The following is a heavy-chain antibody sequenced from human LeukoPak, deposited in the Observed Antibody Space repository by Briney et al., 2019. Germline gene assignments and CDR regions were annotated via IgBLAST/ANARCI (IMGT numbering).Heavy chain of an antibody. V-gene: IGHV3-21*01. CDR2: ISSSSSYI. Sequence: KPGGSLRLSCAASGFTFSSYSMNWLRQAPGKGLEWVSSISSSSSYIYYADSVKGRFTISRDNAKNSLYLQMNSLRAEDTAVYYCARGRPIVVVPAASGFVDYWGQGTLVTVSS. CDR1: GFTFSSYS. CDR3: ARGRPIVVVPAASGFVDY. J-gene: IGHJ4*02. D-gene: IGHD2-2*01.